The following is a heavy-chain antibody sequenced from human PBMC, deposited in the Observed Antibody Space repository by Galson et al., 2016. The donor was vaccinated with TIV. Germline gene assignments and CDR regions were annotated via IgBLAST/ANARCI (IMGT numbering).Heavy chain of an antibody. D-gene: IGHD2-21*02. CDR2: IYPGASAT. J-gene: IGHJ2*01. Sequence: QSGAEVKKPGESLKISCKGSGYSFTNNWIGWVREMPGKGLEWLGIIYPGASATRYSPSFQGQVTISADKSISPAYLQWSSVKASDTAMYYCATSSGLHCGGACYSEWYFDLWGRGTLVTVSS. V-gene: IGHV5-51*01. CDR3: ATSSGLHCGGACYSEWYFDL. CDR1: GYSFTNNW.